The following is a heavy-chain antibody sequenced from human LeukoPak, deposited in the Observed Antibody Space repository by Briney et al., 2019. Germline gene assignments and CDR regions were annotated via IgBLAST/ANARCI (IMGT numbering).Heavy chain of an antibody. Sequence: PGGSLRLSCGASGFTFSNYGMLWVRQAPGKGLEWVAFIRYDGSNKLYADSVKGRFTISRDNAKNSLYLQMNSLRAEDTAVYYCARDVPQTYYYDSSGYSDRNPGGQGTLVTVSS. CDR1: GFTFSNYG. D-gene: IGHD3-22*01. CDR2: IRYDGSNK. CDR3: ARDVPQTYYYDSSGYSDRNP. V-gene: IGHV3-30*02. J-gene: IGHJ5*02.